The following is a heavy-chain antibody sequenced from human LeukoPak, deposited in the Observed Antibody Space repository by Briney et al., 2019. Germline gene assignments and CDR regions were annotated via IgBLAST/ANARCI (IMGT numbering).Heavy chain of an antibody. CDR3: ARAATIGSQVPFDP. J-gene: IGHJ5*02. D-gene: IGHD1-26*01. Sequence: SETLSLTCTVSGGSISSGGYYWSWIRQHPGKGLEWIGYIYYSGSTYYNPSLKSRVTISVDTSKNQFSLKLNSVTPEDTAVYYCARAATIGSQVPFDPWGQGTLVTVSS. CDR1: GGSISSGGYY. V-gene: IGHV4-31*03. CDR2: IYYSGST.